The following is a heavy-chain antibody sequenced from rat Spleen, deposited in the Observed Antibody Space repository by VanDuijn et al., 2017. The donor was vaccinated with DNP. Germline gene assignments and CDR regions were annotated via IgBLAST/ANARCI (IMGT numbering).Heavy chain of an antibody. Sequence: EVQLVESGGGLVQPGRSLKLSCEASGFTVSNYDMAWVRQTPTKGLEWVACISSSGGGTFYRDSVKGRFTISRDNAQSSLYLQMDSLRSEDTATYYCARHELWAAMDAWGQGTSVTVSS. D-gene: IGHD1-7*01. CDR1: GFTVSNYD. J-gene: IGHJ4*01. CDR3: ARHELWAAMDA. CDR2: ISSSGGGT. V-gene: IGHV5-25*01.